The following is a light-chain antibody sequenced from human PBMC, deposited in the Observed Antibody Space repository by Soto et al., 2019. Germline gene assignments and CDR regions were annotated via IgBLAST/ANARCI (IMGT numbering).Light chain of an antibody. J-gene: IGKJ1*01. CDR3: QQYSSDTWT. Sequence: EIQMTQSPSTLAESIADRVNITGRASQSISRWLAWYQQKPGKAPKLLIYDASSLESGVPPRFSGSGSGTEFTVTISSLQPDDFATYYCQQYSSDTWTGGQGTKGDIK. CDR1: QSISRW. CDR2: DAS. V-gene: IGKV1-5*01.